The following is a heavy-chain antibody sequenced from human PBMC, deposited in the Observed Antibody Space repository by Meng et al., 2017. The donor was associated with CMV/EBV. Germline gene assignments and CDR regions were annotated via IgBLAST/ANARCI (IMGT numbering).Heavy chain of an antibody. CDR3: ARDAEPPVVTPYYYYYGMDV. CDR1: GDSVSSNSAA. V-gene: IGHV6-1*01. Sequence: SQTLSLTCAISGDSVSSNSAAWNWIRQSPSRGLEWLGRTYYRSKWYNDYAVSVKSRITINPDTSKNQFSLQLNSVTPEDTAVYYCARDAEPPVVTPYYYYYGMDVWGQGTTVPSP. D-gene: IGHD4-23*01. CDR2: TYYRSKWYN. J-gene: IGHJ6*02.